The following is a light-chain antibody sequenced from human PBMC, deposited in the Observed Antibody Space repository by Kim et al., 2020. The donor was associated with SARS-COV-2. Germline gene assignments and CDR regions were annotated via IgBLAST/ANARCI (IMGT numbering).Light chain of an antibody. CDR1: QSVSSY. Sequence: VSPGERATLSCRASQSVSSYLAWYQQKPGQAPRLLIYGASTRATGIPARFSGSGSGTEFTLTISSLQSEDFAVYFCQQYNIWPRTFGQGTKVEIK. CDR3: QQYNIWPRT. J-gene: IGKJ1*01. V-gene: IGKV3D-15*01. CDR2: GAS.